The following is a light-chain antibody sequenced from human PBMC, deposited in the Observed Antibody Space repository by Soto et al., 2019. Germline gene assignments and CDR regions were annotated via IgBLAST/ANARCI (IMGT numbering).Light chain of an antibody. J-gene: IGKJ1*01. V-gene: IGKV3-15*01. CDR3: QQYNKWPQWT. CDR1: QSIRTD. Sequence: DIVMTQSPATLSVSPGERATLSCRASQSIRTDLAWYQQKPGQAPSLLIFSASTRATGVPARLSGSGSGTEFTLTISSLQSEDFAVYYCQQYNKWPQWTFGQGTKVDI. CDR2: SAS.